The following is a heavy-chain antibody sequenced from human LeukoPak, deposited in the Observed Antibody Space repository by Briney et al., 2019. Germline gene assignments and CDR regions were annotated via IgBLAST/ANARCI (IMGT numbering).Heavy chain of an antibody. J-gene: IGHJ4*02. CDR1: GYSFTSYW. V-gene: IGHV5-51*01. CDR2: IYPGDSDT. CDR3: ARRSVYSSGWYRRGPFDY. D-gene: IGHD6-19*01. Sequence: GESLKISCKGSGYSFTSYWIGWVRPMPGKGLEWMGIIYPGDSDTRYSPSFQGQVTISADKSISTAYLQWSSLKASDTAMYYCARRSVYSSGWYRRGPFDYWGQGTLVTVSS.